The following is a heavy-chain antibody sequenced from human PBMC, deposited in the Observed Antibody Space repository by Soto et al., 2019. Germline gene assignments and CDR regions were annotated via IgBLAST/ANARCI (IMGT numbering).Heavy chain of an antibody. CDR3: ASDPVTGMSDWFDP. CDR1: GLTQRSDA. V-gene: IGHV3-30-3*01. J-gene: IGHJ5*01. CDR2: ISIDGITK. D-gene: IGHD2-21*02. Sequence: QVQLVESGGGVVQPGMSLRLSCAASGLTQRSDAIHWVRQAPGRGLEWVAVISIDGITKFYADSVKGRFTISRDNSKNTVLLQMNSLRGEDTAVYYCASDPVTGMSDWFDPWGQGTLVTVSS.